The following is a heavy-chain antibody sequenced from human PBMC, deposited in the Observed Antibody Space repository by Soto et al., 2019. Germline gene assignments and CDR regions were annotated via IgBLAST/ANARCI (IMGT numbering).Heavy chain of an antibody. CDR2: IYSGGYT. J-gene: IGHJ4*02. D-gene: IGHD3-10*01. CDR3: GGQPGGGGY. CDR1: GFTVSNNY. V-gene: IGHV3-53*01. Sequence: EVQLVESGGGLIQPGGSLRLSCAVSGFTVSNNYMSWVRQAPGKGLEGVSVIYSGGYTAYGDSVKGRFTISRDNSKNTLYFQMNSRGAEARAVFYWGGQPGGGGYWGQGTLVTVSS.